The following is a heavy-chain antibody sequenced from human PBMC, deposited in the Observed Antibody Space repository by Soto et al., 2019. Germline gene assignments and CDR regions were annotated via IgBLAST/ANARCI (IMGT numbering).Heavy chain of an antibody. CDR2: IYYSGST. V-gene: IGHV4-59*01. CDR1: GDSISSYY. Sequence: SESMSLTCTASGDSISSYYWSWIRQPPGKGLEWIGYIYYSGSTNYNPSLKSRVTISVDTSKNQFSLKLSSVTAADTAVYYCARYGLGSSSWYGGYYYGMDVWGQGTTVTVSS. J-gene: IGHJ6*02. CDR3: ARYGLGSSSWYGGYYYGMDV. D-gene: IGHD6-13*01.